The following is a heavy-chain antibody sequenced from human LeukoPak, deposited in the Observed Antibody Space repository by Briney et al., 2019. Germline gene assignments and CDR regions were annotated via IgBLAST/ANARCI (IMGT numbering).Heavy chain of an antibody. Sequence: GGSLRLSCAASGFTFSSYSMNWVRQAPGKGLEWVSSISSSSSYIYYADSVKGRFTISRDNAKNSLYLQMNSLRAEDTAVYYCARGTEGYTYGEFDSWGQGTLVTVSS. CDR2: ISSSSSYI. CDR1: GFTFSSYS. V-gene: IGHV3-21*01. J-gene: IGHJ5*01. CDR3: ARGTEGYTYGEFDS. D-gene: IGHD5-18*01.